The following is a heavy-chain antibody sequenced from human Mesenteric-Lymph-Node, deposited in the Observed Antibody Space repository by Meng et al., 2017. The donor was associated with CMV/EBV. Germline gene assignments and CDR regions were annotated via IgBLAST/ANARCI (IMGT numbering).Heavy chain of an antibody. D-gene: IGHD2/OR15-2a*01. CDR3: ASLQYLYPY. V-gene: IGHV1-24*01. CDR2: FDPEVGDS. Sequence: KVSCKVSGYRLDELSIHWVRQDPGKGLEWMGGFDPEVGDSIYAQKFQGRVTMTEDRTTNTAYMELSSLRSEDTAVFYCASLQYLYPYWGQGTLVTVSS. J-gene: IGHJ4*02. CDR1: GYRLDELS.